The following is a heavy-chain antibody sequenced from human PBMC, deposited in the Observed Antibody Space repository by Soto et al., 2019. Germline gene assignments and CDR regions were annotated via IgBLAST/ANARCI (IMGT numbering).Heavy chain of an antibody. Sequence: PGGSLRLSCAASGFTFSSYAMHWVRQAPGKGLEWVAVISYDGSNKYYTDSVKGRFTISRDNSKNTLYLQMNSLRAEDTAVYYCARDRLVLLWFGELILPGLDDAFDIWGQGTMVTVSS. CDR2: ISYDGSNK. CDR1: GFTFSSYA. J-gene: IGHJ3*02. V-gene: IGHV3-30-3*01. CDR3: ARDRLVLLWFGELILPGLDDAFDI. D-gene: IGHD3-10*01.